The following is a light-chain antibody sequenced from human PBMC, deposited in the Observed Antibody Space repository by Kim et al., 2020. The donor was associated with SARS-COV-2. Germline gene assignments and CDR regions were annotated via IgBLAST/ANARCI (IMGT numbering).Light chain of an antibody. V-gene: IGKV3-20*01. CDR1: QSVSKRH. CDR3: QQYGSSPYT. J-gene: IGKJ2*01. Sequence: LSAGKSDPLSCSASQSVSKRHLAWYQQNPAQAPRLHIYVASSRATGIPDMFRGSGSGTDFTLTISRLEPEDFAVYYCQQYGSSPYTFGQGTKLEI. CDR2: VAS.